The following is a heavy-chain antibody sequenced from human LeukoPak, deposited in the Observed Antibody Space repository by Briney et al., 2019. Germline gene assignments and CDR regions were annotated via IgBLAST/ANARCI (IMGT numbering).Heavy chain of an antibody. Sequence: GASLQISCKGSGYSFTTYWIGWVRQMPGRGLEWRGIIYPGDSDTRYSPSFQGQVTISADKSISTAYLQWSSLKASDTALYYCARQFRDSSGYYSYYFDYWGQGTLVTVSS. J-gene: IGHJ4*02. CDR3: ARQFRDSSGYYSYYFDY. CDR2: IYPGDSDT. CDR1: GYSFTTYW. D-gene: IGHD3-22*01. V-gene: IGHV5-51*01.